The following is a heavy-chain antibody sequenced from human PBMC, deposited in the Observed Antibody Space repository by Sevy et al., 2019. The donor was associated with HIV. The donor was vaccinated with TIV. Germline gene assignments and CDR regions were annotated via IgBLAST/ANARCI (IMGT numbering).Heavy chain of an antibody. V-gene: IGHV4-34*01. CDR2: INHSGST. D-gene: IGHD2-2*01. Sequence: SETLSLTCAVYGGSFSGYYWSWIRQPPGKGLEWIGEINHSGSTNYNPSLKSRVTISVDTSKNQFSLKLSSVTAADTAVYYCARGRGAIYYYYYGMDVWGQRTTVTVSS. J-gene: IGHJ6*02. CDR3: ARGRGAIYYYYYGMDV. CDR1: GGSFSGYY.